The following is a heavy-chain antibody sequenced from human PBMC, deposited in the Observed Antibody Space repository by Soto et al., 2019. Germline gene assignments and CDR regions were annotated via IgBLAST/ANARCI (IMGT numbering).Heavy chain of an antibody. CDR1: GGSFSGYY. CDR3: ARVRQLVGYFYYYMDV. D-gene: IGHD6-6*01. J-gene: IGHJ6*03. V-gene: IGHV4-34*01. CDR2: INHSGST. Sequence: SETLSLTCAVYGGSFSGYYWSWIRQPPGKGLEWIGEINHSGSTNYNPSLKSRVTISVDTSKNQFSLELRGLRSDDTAVYYCARVRQLVGYFYYYMDVWGKGTTVTVSS.